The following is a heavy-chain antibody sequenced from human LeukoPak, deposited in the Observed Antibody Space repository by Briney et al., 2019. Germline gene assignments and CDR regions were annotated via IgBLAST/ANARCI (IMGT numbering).Heavy chain of an antibody. J-gene: IGHJ4*02. V-gene: IGHV4-39*07. CDR1: GGSISSYY. CDR2: IYYSGST. D-gene: IGHD3-22*01. Sequence: SETLSLTCTVSGGSISSYYWGWIRQSPGKGLEWIGSIYYSGSTYYNPSLKSRVTISVDTSKNQFSLKLSSVTAADTAVYYCARYYYDSSGYYPPHYWGQGTLVTVSS. CDR3: ARYYYDSSGYYPPHY.